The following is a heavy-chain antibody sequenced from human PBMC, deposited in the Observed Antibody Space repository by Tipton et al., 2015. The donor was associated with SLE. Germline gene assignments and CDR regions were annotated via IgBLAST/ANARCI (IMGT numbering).Heavy chain of an antibody. V-gene: IGHV3-23*01. CDR2: ISGIGDNP. Sequence: SLRFSCAGSGFTFKTYAMGWVRQAPGKGLEWVSGISGIGDNPYYMDSVRGRFTISRDNSKNTVSLQMDSLRAEDTAVYFCARLWYVPDSWGQGTLVTVSS. D-gene: IGHD6-13*01. CDR1: GFTFKTYA. J-gene: IGHJ4*02. CDR3: ARLWYVPDS.